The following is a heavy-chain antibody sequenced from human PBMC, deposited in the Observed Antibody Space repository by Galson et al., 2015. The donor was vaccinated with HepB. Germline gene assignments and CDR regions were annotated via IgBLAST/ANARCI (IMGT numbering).Heavy chain of an antibody. CDR1: GYTFTNNQ. Sequence: SVKVSCKASGYTFTNNQMHWVRQAPGQGLEWMGMINPSGGSTTYAQKFQGRVTMTRDTSTSTVNMELSSLRSEDTAVYYCARVYCTRTSCYNAFDIWGQGTMVTVSS. CDR3: ARVYCTRTSCYNAFDI. CDR2: INPSGGST. J-gene: IGHJ3*02. D-gene: IGHD2-2*02. V-gene: IGHV1-46*01.